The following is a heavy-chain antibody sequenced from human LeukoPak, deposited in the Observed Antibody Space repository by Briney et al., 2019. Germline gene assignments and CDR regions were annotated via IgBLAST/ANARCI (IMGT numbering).Heavy chain of an antibody. CDR3: ARDRTPYYYSSSQIKFDY. CDR2: ISAYNGNT. CDR1: GYTFTSYG. V-gene: IGHV1-18*01. Sequence: ASVKVSCKASGYTFTSYGISWVRRAPGQGLEWMGWISAYNGNTNYAQKLQGRVIMTTDTSTSTAYMELRSLRSDDTAVYYCARDRTPYYYSSSQIKFDYWGQGTLVTVSS. J-gene: IGHJ4*02. D-gene: IGHD3-10*01.